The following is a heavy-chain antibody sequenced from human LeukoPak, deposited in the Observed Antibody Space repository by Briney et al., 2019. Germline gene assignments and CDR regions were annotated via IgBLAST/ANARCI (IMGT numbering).Heavy chain of an antibody. CDR2: ISGSGDST. Sequence: GGSLRLSCAASGLTFSTFSTYAMSRVRQAPGKGLEWVSTISGSGDSTYYADSVKGRFTISRDNSKKTQYLQMNSLRAEDTAVYYCARYCSGGGCKLGYYYYGMDVWGQGTTVTVSS. CDR3: ARYCSGGGCKLGYYYYGMDV. D-gene: IGHD2-15*01. CDR1: GLTFSTFSTYA. V-gene: IGHV3-23*01. J-gene: IGHJ6*02.